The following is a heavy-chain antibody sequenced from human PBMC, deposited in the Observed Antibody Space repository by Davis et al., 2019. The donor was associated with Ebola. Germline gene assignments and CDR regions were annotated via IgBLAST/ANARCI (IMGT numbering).Heavy chain of an antibody. CDR1: GFTFSSYA. CDR3: AREWELLDY. D-gene: IGHD1-26*01. Sequence: GESLKISCAASGFTFSSYAMSWVRQAPGKGLEWVSAISGSGGSTYYADSVKGRFTISRDNSKNTLYLQMNSLRAEDTAVYYCAREWELLDYWGQGTLVTVSS. CDR2: ISGSGGST. V-gene: IGHV3-23*01. J-gene: IGHJ4*02.